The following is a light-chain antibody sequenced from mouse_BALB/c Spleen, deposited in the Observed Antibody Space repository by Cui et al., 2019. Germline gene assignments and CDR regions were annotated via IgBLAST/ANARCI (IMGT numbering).Light chain of an antibody. Sequence: QIVITQSPAIMSASLGEEITLTCSASSSVSYMHWYQQKSGTSPKLLIYSTSNLASGVPSRFSGSGSGTFYSLTISSVEAEDAADYYCHQWSSWTFGGGTKLEIK. CDR3: HQWSSWT. J-gene: IGKJ1*01. CDR2: STS. CDR1: SSVSY. V-gene: IGKV4-80*01.